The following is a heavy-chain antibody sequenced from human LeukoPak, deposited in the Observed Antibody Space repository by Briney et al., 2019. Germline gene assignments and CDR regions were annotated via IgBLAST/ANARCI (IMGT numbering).Heavy chain of an antibody. CDR2: VRADDGKT. CDR3: ARDRSNSDF. V-gene: IGHV1-18*01. J-gene: IGHJ4*02. CDR1: GYKFKNYG. Sequence: ASVKVSCKTSGYKFKNYGISWGRQAPGQGLEWMGWVRADDGKTDYTQKFQDRVTMTADTSTNTAYMELRSLRSDDTAVYYCARDRSNSDFWGQGTLVTVS. D-gene: IGHD4-11*01.